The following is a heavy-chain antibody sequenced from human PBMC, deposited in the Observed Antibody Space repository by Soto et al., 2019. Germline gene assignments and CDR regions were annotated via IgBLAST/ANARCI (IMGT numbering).Heavy chain of an antibody. CDR2: IGTAGDT. Sequence: PGGSLRLSCAASGFTFSSYDMHWVRQATGKGLEWVSAIGTAGDTYYPGSVKGRFTISRENAKNSLYLQMNSLRAGDTAVYYCARGKIQRGSRSWQTWFDPWGQGTLVTVSS. CDR1: GFTFSSYD. J-gene: IGHJ5*02. CDR3: ARGKIQRGSRSWQTWFDP. D-gene: IGHD1-26*01. V-gene: IGHV3-13*01.